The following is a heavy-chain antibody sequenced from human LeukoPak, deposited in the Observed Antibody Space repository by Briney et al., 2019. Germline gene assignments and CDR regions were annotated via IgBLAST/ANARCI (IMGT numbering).Heavy chain of an antibody. D-gene: IGHD5-18*01. CDR1: GGSISSYY. CDR2: IYYSGST. CDR3: AGVDTAMAIILY. Sequence: PSETLSLTCTVSGGSISSYYWSWIRQPPGKGLEWIGYIYYSGSTNYNPSLKSRVTISVDTSKNQFSLKLSSVTAADTAVYYCAGVDTAMAIILYWGQGTLVTVSS. J-gene: IGHJ4*02. V-gene: IGHV4-59*08.